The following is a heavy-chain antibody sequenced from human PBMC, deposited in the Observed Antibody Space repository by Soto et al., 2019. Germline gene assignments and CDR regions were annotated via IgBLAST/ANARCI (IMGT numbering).Heavy chain of an antibody. V-gene: IGHV4-39*01. D-gene: IGHD3-22*01. Sequence: QLQLQESGPGLVKPSETLSLTCTVSGGSISSSSYYWGWIRQPPGKGLEWIGSIYYSGSTYYNPSLKSRVTISVDTSKNQFSLKLSSVTAADTAVYYCARQDEYYYDSSGTQHANPIHDYWGQGTLVTVSS. J-gene: IGHJ4*02. CDR3: ARQDEYYYDSSGTQHANPIHDY. CDR1: GGSISSSSYY. CDR2: IYYSGST.